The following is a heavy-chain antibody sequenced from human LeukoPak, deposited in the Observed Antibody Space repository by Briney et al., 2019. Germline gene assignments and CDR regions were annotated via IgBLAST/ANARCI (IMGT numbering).Heavy chain of an antibody. CDR1: GGSFSGYY. J-gene: IGHJ3*01. D-gene: IGHD2-2*01. CDR2: INHSGST. Sequence: TSETLSLTCAVYGGSFSGYYWSWIRQPPGKGLEWIGEINHSGSTNYNPSLKSRVTISVDTSKNQFSLKLSSVTAADTAVYYCAKNLGYCSSSSCFDAFDVWGQGTMVPVSS. CDR3: AKNLGYCSSSSCFDAFDV. V-gene: IGHV4-34*01.